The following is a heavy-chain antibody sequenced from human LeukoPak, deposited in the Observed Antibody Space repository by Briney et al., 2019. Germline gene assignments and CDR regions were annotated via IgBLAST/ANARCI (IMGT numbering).Heavy chain of an antibody. CDR3: AKDHTKDYYDSSFDY. CDR2: ISYDGSNK. D-gene: IGHD3-22*01. J-gene: IGHJ4*02. CDR1: GFTFSSYG. Sequence: GGSLRLSCAASGFTFSSYGVHWVRQAPGKGLEWVAVISYDGSNKYYADSVKGRFAISRDNSKNTLYLQMNSLRAEDTAVYYCAKDHTKDYYDSSFDYWGQGTLVTVSS. V-gene: IGHV3-30*18.